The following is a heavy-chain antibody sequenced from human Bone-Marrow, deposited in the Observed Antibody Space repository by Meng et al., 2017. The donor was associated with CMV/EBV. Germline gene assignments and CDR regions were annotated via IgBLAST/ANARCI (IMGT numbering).Heavy chain of an antibody. Sequence: GSLRLSCTVSGGSISSSSYYWGWIRQPPGRGLEWIGSIYYSGSTYYNPSLKSRVTISVDTSKNQFPLKLSSVTAADTAVYYCARDDRVVVPAAIEWCFDYWGQGTLVTVSS. CDR2: IYYSGST. D-gene: IGHD2-2*01. V-gene: IGHV4-39*06. CDR1: GGSISSSSYY. J-gene: IGHJ4*02. CDR3: ARDDRVVVPAAIEWCFDY.